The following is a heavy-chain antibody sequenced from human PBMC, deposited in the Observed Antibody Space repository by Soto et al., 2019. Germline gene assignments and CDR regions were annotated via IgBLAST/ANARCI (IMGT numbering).Heavy chain of an antibody. CDR2: IYYSGST. V-gene: IGHV4-31*03. J-gene: IGHJ5*02. D-gene: IGHD3-22*01. Sequence: SETLSLTCTVSGGSISSGGYYWSWIRQHPGKGGEWIGYIYYSGSTYYNPSLKSRVTISVDPSKNQFSLKLSSVTAADTAVYYCARGLERTYYYDSSGYGPTFDPWGQGTLVTVSS. CDR3: ARGLERTYYYDSSGYGPTFDP. CDR1: GGSISSGGYY.